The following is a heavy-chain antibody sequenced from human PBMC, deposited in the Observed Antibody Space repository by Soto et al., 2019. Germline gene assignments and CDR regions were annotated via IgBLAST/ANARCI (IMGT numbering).Heavy chain of an antibody. CDR2: ISGSGGST. D-gene: IGHD6-13*01. CDR3: AKDQYSSSWNWFDP. J-gene: IGHJ5*02. CDR1: GFTFSSYA. V-gene: IGHV3-23*01. Sequence: GGSLRLSCAASGFTFSSYAMSWVRQAPGKGLEWVSAISGSGGSTYYADSVKGRFTISRDNSKNTLYLQMNSLGAEDTAVYYCAKDQYSSSWNWFDPWGQGTLVTVSS.